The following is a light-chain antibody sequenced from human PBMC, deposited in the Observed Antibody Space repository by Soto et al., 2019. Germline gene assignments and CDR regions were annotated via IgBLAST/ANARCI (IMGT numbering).Light chain of an antibody. V-gene: IGLV2-8*01. CDR2: DVS. CDR1: SSDVGGYNY. J-gene: IGLJ3*02. Sequence: QSALTQPASVSGSPGQTITISCTGTSSDVGGYNYVSWYQQYPGKAPKLMIYDVSKRPSGVPDRFSGSKSGNTASLTVSGLQAEDEADYYCSSYAASNNFYFVFGGGTQLTVL. CDR3: SSYAASNNFYFV.